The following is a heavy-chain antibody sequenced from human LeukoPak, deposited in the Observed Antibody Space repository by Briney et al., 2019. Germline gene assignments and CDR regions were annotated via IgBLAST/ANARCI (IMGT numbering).Heavy chain of an antibody. CDR1: GGSISSTNYY. V-gene: IGHV4-39*01. CDR2: IYYSGST. J-gene: IGHJ4*02. D-gene: IGHD3-22*01. CDR3: ARADSSGSHPFDY. Sequence: PSETLSLTCTVSGGSISSTNYYWDWIRQPPGKGLEWIGSIYYSGSTYYNSSLKSRVTISVDTSKDQCSLNLSSVTAADTAVYYCARADSSGSHPFDYWGQGTLVTVSS.